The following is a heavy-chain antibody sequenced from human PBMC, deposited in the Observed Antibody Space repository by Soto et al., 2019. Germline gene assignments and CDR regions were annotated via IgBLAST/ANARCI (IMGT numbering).Heavy chain of an antibody. CDR2: INHSGST. Sequence: SETLSLTSAAYGGSFSGYYWRWIRQPPGKGLEWIGEINHSGSTNYNPSLKSRVTISVDTSKNQFSLKLSSVTAADTAVYYCARARRGYYDCWSGYPLYFDYWGQATLVPVCS. D-gene: IGHD3-3*01. V-gene: IGHV4-34*01. CDR3: ARARRGYYDCWSGYPLYFDY. CDR1: GGSFSGYY. J-gene: IGHJ4*02.